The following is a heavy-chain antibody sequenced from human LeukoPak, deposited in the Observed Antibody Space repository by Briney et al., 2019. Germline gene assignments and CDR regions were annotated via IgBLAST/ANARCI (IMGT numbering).Heavy chain of an antibody. Sequence: GGSLRLSCAASGFTFSSYAMSWVRQAPGKGLEWVAVIWYDGSNKYYADSVKGRFTISRDNSKNTLYLQMNSLRAEDTAVYYCARGDGYNFFFHWGQGTLVTVSS. V-gene: IGHV3-33*08. CDR2: IWYDGSNK. CDR1: GFTFSSYA. J-gene: IGHJ4*02. D-gene: IGHD5-24*01. CDR3: ARGDGYNFFFH.